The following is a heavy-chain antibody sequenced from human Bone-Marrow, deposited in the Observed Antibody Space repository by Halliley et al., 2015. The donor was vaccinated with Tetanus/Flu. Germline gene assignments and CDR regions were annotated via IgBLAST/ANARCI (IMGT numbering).Heavy chain of an antibody. CDR2: MSDSGSP. Sequence: WIGYMSDSGSPNYNPSLQSRVTTSLDTSKNQFSLKLKSVTAADTAVYHCARGTTPGFYDYWGQGSLVNVSS. CDR3: ARGTTPGFYDY. D-gene: IGHD4-4*01. V-gene: IGHV4-59*09. J-gene: IGHJ4*02.